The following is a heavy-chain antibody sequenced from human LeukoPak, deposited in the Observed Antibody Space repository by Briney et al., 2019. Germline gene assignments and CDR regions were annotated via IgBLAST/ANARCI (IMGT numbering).Heavy chain of an antibody. V-gene: IGHV5-51*01. J-gene: IGHJ4*02. D-gene: IGHD1-14*01. CDR2: IYPGDSDT. Sequence: LGASLQISCQGSGSSFTSYWIGWVRPLPGKGLEWMGIIYPGDSDTRYSPSFQGQVTISADKSISTAYLQWSSLKASDTAMYYCARLAVTDLTIDYWGQGTLVTVSS. CDR3: ARLAVTDLTIDY. CDR1: GSSFTSYW.